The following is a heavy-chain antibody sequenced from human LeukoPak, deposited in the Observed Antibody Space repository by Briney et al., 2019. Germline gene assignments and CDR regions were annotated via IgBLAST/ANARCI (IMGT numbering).Heavy chain of an antibody. Sequence: GRSLRLSCAASGFTFSSYAMTWVRQAPGKGLEWVSVISASGGGTSYADSVKGRFTISRDNSKNTLYLQMNSLRVEDTAIYYCAKGRSTSWKASYYFDYWGQGTLVTVSS. J-gene: IGHJ4*02. CDR3: AKGRSTSWKASYYFDY. D-gene: IGHD2-2*01. V-gene: IGHV3-23*01. CDR2: ISASGGGT. CDR1: GFTFSSYA.